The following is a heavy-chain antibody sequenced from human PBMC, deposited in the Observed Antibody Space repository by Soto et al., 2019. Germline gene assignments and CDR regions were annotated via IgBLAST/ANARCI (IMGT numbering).Heavy chain of an antibody. V-gene: IGHV4-59*08. J-gene: IGHJ4*02. CDR1: GGSISGYY. D-gene: IGHD1-26*01. Sequence: SETLSLTCTVSGGSISGYYWSWIRQPPGKGLERMGYIYYSGTTTNYNPSLKSRVTLSVDTSKNQFSLKLSSVTAADTAVYYCARLGGSYAVPHFDYWGQGTLVTVSS. CDR2: IYYSGTTT. CDR3: ARLGGSYAVPHFDY.